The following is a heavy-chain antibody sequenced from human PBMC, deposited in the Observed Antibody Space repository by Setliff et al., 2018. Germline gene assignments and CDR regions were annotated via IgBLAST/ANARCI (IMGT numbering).Heavy chain of an antibody. CDR3: AKEDYSDSSGYYYETPWFDP. V-gene: IGHV3-23*01. D-gene: IGHD3-22*01. J-gene: IGHJ5*02. CDR2: INSGGSST. Sequence: GGSLRLSCAASGFTFSSSSMTWVRQAPGKGLEWVSAINSGGSSTYYADSVKGRFTISRDNSKNTLYLQVNSLRPEDSAVYYCAKEDYSDSSGYYYETPWFDPWGQGTLVTVSS. CDR1: GFTFSSSS.